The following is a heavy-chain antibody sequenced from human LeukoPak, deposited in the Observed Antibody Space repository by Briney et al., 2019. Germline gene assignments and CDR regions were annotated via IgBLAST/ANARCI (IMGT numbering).Heavy chain of an antibody. CDR1: GFTFSSYV. CDR3: ARDIVNIRSSSG. D-gene: IGHD6-13*01. Sequence: GGSLRLSCAASGFTFSSYVMHWVRQAPGKGLEWVANIKQDGSEKYYVDSVKGRFTISRDNAKNSLYLQMNSLRAEDTAVYYCARDIVNIRSSSGWGQGTLVTVSS. CDR2: IKQDGSEK. J-gene: IGHJ4*02. V-gene: IGHV3-7*01.